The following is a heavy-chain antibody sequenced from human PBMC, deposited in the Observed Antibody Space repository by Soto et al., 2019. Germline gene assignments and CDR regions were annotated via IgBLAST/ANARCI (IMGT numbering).Heavy chain of an antibody. Sequence: EVQLLESGGGLVQPGGSLRLSCAASGFTFSSCAMSWVRQAPGKGLEWVSAISGSGGSTYYADSVKGRFTISRDNSKNTLYLQMNSLRAEDTAVYYCAKDEMAAVMKGVFDYWGQGTLVTVSS. CDR2: ISGSGGST. V-gene: IGHV3-23*01. CDR1: GFTFSSCA. CDR3: AKDEMAAVMKGVFDY. D-gene: IGHD6-13*01. J-gene: IGHJ4*02.